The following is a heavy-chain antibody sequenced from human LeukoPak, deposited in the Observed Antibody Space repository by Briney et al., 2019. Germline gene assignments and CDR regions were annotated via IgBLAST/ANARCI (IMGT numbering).Heavy chain of an antibody. CDR2: TYSGDTT. CDR1: GFIVRSNH. V-gene: IGHV3-66*01. D-gene: IGHD1-14*01. Sequence: GGSLRLSCTAFGFIVRSNHINWVRQAPGKGLEWVSITYSGDTTYYADSVKGRFIISRDDSKNTLSLQMNDLRVEDTAVYYCARERPDSRNLDSWGRGALVTVSS. CDR3: ARERPDSRNLDS. J-gene: IGHJ4*02.